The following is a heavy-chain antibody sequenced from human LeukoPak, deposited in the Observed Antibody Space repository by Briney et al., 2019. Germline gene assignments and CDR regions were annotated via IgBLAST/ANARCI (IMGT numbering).Heavy chain of an antibody. Sequence: ASVKVSCKASGYTFTSYAMHWVRQAPGQRLEWMGWINAGNGNTKYSQKFQGRVTITRDTSASTAYMELSSLRAEDTAVYYCARNNSVFLPPAYWAQGPLAPLSS. CDR1: GYTFTSYA. V-gene: IGHV1-3*01. D-gene: IGHD3-3*01. CDR3: ARNNSVFLPPAY. CDR2: INAGNGNT. J-gene: IGHJ4*02.